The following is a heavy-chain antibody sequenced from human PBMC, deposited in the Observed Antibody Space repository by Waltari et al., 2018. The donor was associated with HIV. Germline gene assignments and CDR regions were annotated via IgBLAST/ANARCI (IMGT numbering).Heavy chain of an antibody. J-gene: IGHJ3*02. CDR3: AKEGIIVITDAFDI. D-gene: IGHD3-22*01. Sequence: EVQLLESGGGLVQPGGSLRLSCAASGFTFSNYAMGWVRQAPGKGVWVVSNISGSGGSTYYADSVKGRVTVSRDNSKDTLFLQMNSLRAEDTALYYCAKEGIIVITDAFDIWGQGTMVIVSS. CDR1: GFTFSNYA. CDR2: ISGSGGST. V-gene: IGHV3-23*01.